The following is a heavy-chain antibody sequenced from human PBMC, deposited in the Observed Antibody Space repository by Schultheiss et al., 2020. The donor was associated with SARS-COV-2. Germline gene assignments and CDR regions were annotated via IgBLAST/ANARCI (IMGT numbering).Heavy chain of an antibody. V-gene: IGHV4-61*02. Sequence: SQTLSLTCTVSGGSISSGSYYWSWIRQTAGKGREWIGRIYTTGSTNYNPSLKSRITMSVDTSKNQFSLNLNSVTAADTAVYYCARENYDYWSDYHRYIDYWGQGTLVTVSS. D-gene: IGHD3-3*01. J-gene: IGHJ4*02. CDR2: IYTTGST. CDR3: ARENYDYWSDYHRYIDY. CDR1: GGSISSGSYY.